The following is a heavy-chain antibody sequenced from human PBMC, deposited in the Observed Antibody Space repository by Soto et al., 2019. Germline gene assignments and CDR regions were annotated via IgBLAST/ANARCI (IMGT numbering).Heavy chain of an antibody. D-gene: IGHD3-3*01. Sequence: SETLSLTCTVSGDSISSYYWSWIRQPPGKGLEWIGYIYYSGSTNYNPSLKSRVTISVDTSKNQFSLKLSSVTAADTAVYYCARHMGYDFWSGYYPAFDIWGQGTMVTVSS. J-gene: IGHJ3*02. CDR2: IYYSGST. V-gene: IGHV4-59*08. CDR3: ARHMGYDFWSGYYPAFDI. CDR1: GDSISSYY.